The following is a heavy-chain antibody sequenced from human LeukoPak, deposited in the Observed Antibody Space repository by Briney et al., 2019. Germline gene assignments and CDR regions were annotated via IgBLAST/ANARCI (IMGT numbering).Heavy chain of an antibody. V-gene: IGHV3-23*01. Sequence: GGSLSLSCDGCGFILSNYAISWVGQLPGKRPEWVAGISASGGRTHYADSVKGRFIISRDRSKHTVVLQMNSLRVDDTALYYCAKDPNGDWVGGFDMLGQGTMVSVS. D-gene: IGHD2-21*01. J-gene: IGHJ3*02. CDR1: GFILSNYA. CDR2: ISASGGRT. CDR3: AKDPNGDWVGGFDM.